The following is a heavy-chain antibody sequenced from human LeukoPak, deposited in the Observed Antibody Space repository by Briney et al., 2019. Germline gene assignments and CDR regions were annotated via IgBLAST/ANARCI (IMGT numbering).Heavy chain of an antibody. Sequence: PGGSLRLSCAASGLTFSGYDMHWVRQAPGKGPEWVAVMSYGGQNERYADFAQGRFIISRDNPKNTLYLEMNSLRVEDTAVYFCTIDRGYSFIGAMDAWGQGTTVSVSS. CDR3: TIDRGYSFIGAMDA. CDR2: MSYGGQNE. CDR1: GLTFSGYD. D-gene: IGHD5-12*01. J-gene: IGHJ6*02. V-gene: IGHV3-30*03.